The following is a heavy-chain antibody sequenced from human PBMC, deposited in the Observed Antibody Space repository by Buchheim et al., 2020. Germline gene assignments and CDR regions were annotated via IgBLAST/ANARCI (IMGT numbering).Heavy chain of an antibody. CDR1: GGSISSSSYY. CDR2: IYYSGST. D-gene: IGHD3-10*01. CDR3: AQSTSESVKVRGRYYYYGMDV. V-gene: IGHV4-39*07. Sequence: QLQLQESGPGLVKPSETLSLTCTVSGGSISSSSYYWGWIRQPPGKGLEWIGSIYYSGSTYYNPSLKSRVTISVDTSKNQFSLKLSSVTAADTAVYYCAQSTSESVKVRGRYYYYGMDVWGQGTT. J-gene: IGHJ6*02.